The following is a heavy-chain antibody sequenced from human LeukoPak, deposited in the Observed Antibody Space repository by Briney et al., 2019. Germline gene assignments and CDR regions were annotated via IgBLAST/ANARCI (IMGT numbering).Heavy chain of an antibody. CDR1: GYTFTSYY. CDR2: INPSGGST. CDR3: ARVFTSLSDGFGELLGIDY. V-gene: IGHV1-46*01. Sequence: GASVKVSCKASGYTFTSYYMHWVRQAPGQGLEWMGIINPSGGSTSYAQKFQGRVTMTRDTSTSTVYMELSSLRSEDTAVYYCARVFTSLSDGFGELLGIDYWGQGTLVTVSS. D-gene: IGHD3-10*01. J-gene: IGHJ4*02.